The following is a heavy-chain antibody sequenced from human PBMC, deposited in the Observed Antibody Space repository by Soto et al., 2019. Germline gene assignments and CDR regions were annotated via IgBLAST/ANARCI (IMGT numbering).Heavy chain of an antibody. V-gene: IGHV3-21*01. CDR2: ISSGSSYI. CDR3: ATMVTIFGVVIPYYYYGMDV. J-gene: IGHJ6*02. D-gene: IGHD3-3*01. CDR1: GFTFSSYS. Sequence: GGSLRLSCAASGFTFSSYSMNWVRQAPGKGLEWVSSISSGSSYIYYADSVKGRFTISRDNAKNSLYLQMNSLRAEDTAVYYCATMVTIFGVVIPYYYYGMDVWGQGTTVTVSS.